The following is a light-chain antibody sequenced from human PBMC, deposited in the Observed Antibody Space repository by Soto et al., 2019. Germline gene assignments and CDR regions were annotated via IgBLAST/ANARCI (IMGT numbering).Light chain of an antibody. J-gene: IGLJ1*01. V-gene: IGLV2-14*01. CDR3: ASFTTSSTRV. CDR2: EVN. Sequence: QSVLTQPASVSGSPGQSITISCTGTSTDVGGYKYVSWYQQHPGTAPKLMIFEVNGRPSGVSNRFSGSKSANTASLTISGLQAEDEADYYCASFTTSSTRVFGTGTKVTVL. CDR1: STDVGGYKY.